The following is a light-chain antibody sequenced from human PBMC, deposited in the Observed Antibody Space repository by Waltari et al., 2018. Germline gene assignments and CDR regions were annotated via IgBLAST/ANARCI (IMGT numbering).Light chain of an antibody. CDR1: NSDLRSYTF. CDR2: EVS. J-gene: IGLJ1*01. CDR3: SSYTKSTTQV. Sequence: QSALTQPASVSGSPGPSITLSCTGTNSDLRSYTFVSWYQQHPNKVPKLVLYEVSNRPSGVSNSFSGSKSGNTAFLTISGLQAEDEAEYYCSSYTKSTTQVFGTGTKVTVL. V-gene: IGLV2-14*01.